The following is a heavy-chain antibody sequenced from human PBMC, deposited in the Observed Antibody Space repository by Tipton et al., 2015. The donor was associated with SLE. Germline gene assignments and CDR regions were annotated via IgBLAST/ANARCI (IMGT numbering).Heavy chain of an antibody. CDR1: GYTFTGYY. Sequence: QVQLVQSGAEVKKPGASVKVSCKASGYTFTGYYMHWVRQAPGQGLEWMGRLNPNSGDTNYAQKFQGRVIMTRDTSISTANMELSRLRSDDTAVYYCARGVIISFGGVLVVYGMDVWGQGTTVTVSS. J-gene: IGHJ6*02. CDR3: ARGVIISFGGVLVVYGMDV. D-gene: IGHD3-16*02. CDR2: LNPNSGDT. V-gene: IGHV1-2*06.